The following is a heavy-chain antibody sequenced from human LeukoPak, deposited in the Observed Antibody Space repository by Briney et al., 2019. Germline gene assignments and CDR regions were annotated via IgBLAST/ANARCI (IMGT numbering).Heavy chain of an antibody. CDR2: ISGSGGST. J-gene: IGHJ4*02. CDR1: GFTFSSYA. V-gene: IGHV3-23*01. D-gene: IGHD3-10*01. Sequence: GGSLRLSCAASGFTFSSYAMSWVRQAPGKGLEWVSAISGSGGSTYYADSVKGRFTISRDNSKNTLYLQMNSLRAEDTAVYYCAGMVRGVIWAFDYWGQGTLVTVSS. CDR3: AGMVRGVIWAFDY.